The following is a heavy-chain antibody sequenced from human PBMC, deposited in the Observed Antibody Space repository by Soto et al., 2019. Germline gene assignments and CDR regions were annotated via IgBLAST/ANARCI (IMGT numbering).Heavy chain of an antibody. CDR1: GYTFTSYD. CDR2: MNPNSGDT. D-gene: IGHD3-22*01. V-gene: IGHV1-8*01. Sequence: QVQLVQSGAEVKKPGASVKVSCKTSGYTFTSYDINWVRQATGQKLEWMGWMNPNSGDTGYAQKLQGRVTMTRNTSISTAYMDLTSLRSEDTAVYYCARGPSSLIMIAEPDEGSLWLDPWGQGTLVSVSS. CDR3: ARGPSSLIMIAEPDEGSLWLDP. J-gene: IGHJ5*02.